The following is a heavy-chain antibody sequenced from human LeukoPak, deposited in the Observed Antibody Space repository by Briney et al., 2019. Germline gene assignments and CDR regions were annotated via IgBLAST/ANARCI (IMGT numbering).Heavy chain of an antibody. CDR3: ARDGIVATIPPFDY. D-gene: IGHD5-12*01. V-gene: IGHV4-39*07. CDR2: IYYSGST. Sequence: GSLRLSCAASGFTFSSYAMSWVRQAPGKGLEWIGSIYYSGSTYYNPSLKSRVTISVDTSKNQFSLKLSSVTAADTAVYYCARDGIVATIPPFDYWGQGTLVTVSS. J-gene: IGHJ4*02. CDR1: GFTFSSYA.